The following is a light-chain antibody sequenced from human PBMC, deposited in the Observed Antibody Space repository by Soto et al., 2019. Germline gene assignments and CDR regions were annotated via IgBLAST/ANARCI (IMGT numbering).Light chain of an antibody. Sequence: QSALTQPASVSGSPGQSITISCTGTSSDVGGYNLVSWYQQYPGEAPKLMIYEVTNRPSGVSNRFSGSKSGNTACLTISGRQSKEECDYYCSSKRTTASLVFGTGTKVTVL. CDR3: SSKRTTASLV. CDR2: EVT. J-gene: IGLJ1*01. V-gene: IGLV2-14*01. CDR1: SSDVGGYNL.